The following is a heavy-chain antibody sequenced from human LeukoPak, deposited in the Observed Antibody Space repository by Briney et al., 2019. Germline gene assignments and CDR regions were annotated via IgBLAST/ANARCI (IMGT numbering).Heavy chain of an antibody. CDR1: GFTFSTYW. CDR2: INSDGSST. Sequence: GGSLRLSCAASGFTFSTYWMHWVRQAPGKGLVWVSRINSDGSSTTYADSVKGRFTISRDNAKNTLYLQMNSLRAEDTAVYYCARFPVTAPFFFDYWGQGTLVTVSS. J-gene: IGHJ4*02. D-gene: IGHD2-21*02. V-gene: IGHV3-74*01. CDR3: ARFPVTAPFFFDY.